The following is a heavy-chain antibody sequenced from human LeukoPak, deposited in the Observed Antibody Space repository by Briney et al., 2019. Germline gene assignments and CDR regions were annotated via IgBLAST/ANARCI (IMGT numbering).Heavy chain of an antibody. CDR2: INSVGSSI. Sequence: GGSLRLSCAASGFTFTTSWIHWVRQTPGKGLEWVSRINSVGSSITYGDSVKGRFTISRDNVKNTVFLQMESLRAEDTAVYYCARDDSSGWYYFDYWGQGTLVTVSS. CDR1: GFTFTTSW. D-gene: IGHD6-19*01. V-gene: IGHV3-74*03. CDR3: ARDDSSGWYYFDY. J-gene: IGHJ4*02.